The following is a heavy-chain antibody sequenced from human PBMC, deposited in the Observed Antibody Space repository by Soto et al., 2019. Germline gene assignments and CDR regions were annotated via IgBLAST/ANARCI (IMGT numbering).Heavy chain of an antibody. CDR3: ARAFRGYCGVDCYSYNWFDP. J-gene: IGHJ5*02. D-gene: IGHD2-21*02. CDR2: IYYSGST. CDR1: GGSISSYY. Sequence: SETLSLTCTVSGGSISSYYWSWIRQPPGKGLEWIGYIYYSGSTNYNPSLKSRVTISVDTSKNQFSLKLSSVTAADTAVYYCARAFRGYCGVDCYSYNWFDPWAREPWSPSPQ. V-gene: IGHV4-59*01.